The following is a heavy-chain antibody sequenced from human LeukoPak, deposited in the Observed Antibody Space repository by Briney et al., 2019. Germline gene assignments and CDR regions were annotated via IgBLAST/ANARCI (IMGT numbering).Heavy chain of an antibody. CDR1: GGSISSYY. CDR3: AREGDLGDNWFDP. CDR2: IYYSGST. D-gene: IGHD2-21*01. V-gene: IGHV4-59*01. J-gene: IGHJ5*02. Sequence: PSETLSLTXTVSGGSISSYYWSWIRQPPGKGLEWIGYIYYSGSTNYNPSLKSRVTISVDTSENQFSLKLSSVTAADTAVYYCAREGDLGDNWFDPWGQGTLVTVSS.